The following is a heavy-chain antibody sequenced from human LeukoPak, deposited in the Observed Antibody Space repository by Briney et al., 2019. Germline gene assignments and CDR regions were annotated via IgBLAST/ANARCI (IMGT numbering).Heavy chain of an antibody. J-gene: IGHJ2*01. CDR1: GFTFSSYG. D-gene: IGHD2-2*01. CDR2: IRYDGSNK. V-gene: IGHV3-30*02. CDR3: AKGSVHCSSTSCYSWNWYFDL. Sequence: GGSLRLSCAASGFTFSSYGMHWVRQAPGKGLEWVAFIRYDGSNKYYADSAKGRFTISRDNSKNTLYLQMNSLRAEDTAVYYCAKGSVHCSSTSCYSWNWYFDLWGRGTLVTVSS.